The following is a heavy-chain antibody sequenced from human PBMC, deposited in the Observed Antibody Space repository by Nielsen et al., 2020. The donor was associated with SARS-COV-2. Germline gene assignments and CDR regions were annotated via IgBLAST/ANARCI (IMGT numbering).Heavy chain of an antibody. CDR3: AGETAAGRSDHYYYYGMDV. Sequence: SETLSLTCTVSGGSISSSSYYWGWIRQPPGKGLEWIGSIYYSGSTYYNPSLKSRVTISVDTSKNQFSLKLSSVTAADTAVYYCAGETAAGRSDHYYYYGMDVWGQGTTVTVSS. CDR1: GGSISSSSYY. D-gene: IGHD6-13*01. V-gene: IGHV4-39*01. J-gene: IGHJ6*02. CDR2: IYYSGST.